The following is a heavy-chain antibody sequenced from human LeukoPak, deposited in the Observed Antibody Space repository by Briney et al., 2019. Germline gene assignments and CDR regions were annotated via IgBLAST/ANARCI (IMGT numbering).Heavy chain of an antibody. CDR3: ARSRRLVSSYYYYYMDV. CDR1: GGSISSSNW. CDR2: INHSGST. J-gene: IGHJ6*03. D-gene: IGHD6-6*01. V-gene: IGHV4-4*02. Sequence: SGTLSLTCAVSGGSISSSNWWSWVRQPPGKGLEWIGEINHSGSTNYNPSLKSRVTISVDTSKNQFSLKLSSVTAADTAVYYCARSRRLVSSYYYYYMDVWGKGTTVTVSS.